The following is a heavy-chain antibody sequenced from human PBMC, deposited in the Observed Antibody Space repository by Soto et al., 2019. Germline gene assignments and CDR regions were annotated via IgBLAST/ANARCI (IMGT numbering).Heavy chain of an antibody. Sequence: GGSLRLSCAASGFTFSSYGMHWVRQAPGKGLEWVAVIWYDGSNKYYADSVKGRFTISRDNSKNTLYLQMNSLRAEDTAVYYCAREDKDHYYYYGMDVWGQGTTVTVSS. V-gene: IGHV3-33*01. CDR1: GFTFSSYG. J-gene: IGHJ6*02. CDR2: IWYDGSNK. CDR3: AREDKDHYYYYGMDV.